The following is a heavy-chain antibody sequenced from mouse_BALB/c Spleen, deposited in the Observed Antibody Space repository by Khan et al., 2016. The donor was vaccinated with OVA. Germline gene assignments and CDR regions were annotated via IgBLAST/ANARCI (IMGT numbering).Heavy chain of an antibody. CDR2: IDPANGNT. CDR3: AYSCVLYAMDY. J-gene: IGHJ4*01. Sequence: VQLQQSGAELVKPGASVKLSCTASGFNIKDTSIHWVRQRPEQGLAWIGRIDPANGNTKYDPEFQGKATMTAATSSNTAYLQLTSLTSEDTAVSDRAYSCVLYAMDYWGQGTSVTGSS. CDR1: GFNIKDTS. D-gene: IGHD1-2*01. V-gene: IGHV14-3*02.